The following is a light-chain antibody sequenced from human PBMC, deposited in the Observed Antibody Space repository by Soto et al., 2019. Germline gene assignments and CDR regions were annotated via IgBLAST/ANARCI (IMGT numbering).Light chain of an antibody. CDR2: EVS. V-gene: IGLV2-14*01. CDR1: SSDVGGYNY. CDR3: TSYTTISTLA. J-gene: IGLJ3*02. Sequence: QSALTQPASVSGTPGQSITISCTGTSSDVGGYNYVSWYQQHPGKVHKLMIYEVSYRPSGVSNRFSGSKSGNTASLTISGLQAEDEADYYCTSYTTISTLAFGGGTQLTVL.